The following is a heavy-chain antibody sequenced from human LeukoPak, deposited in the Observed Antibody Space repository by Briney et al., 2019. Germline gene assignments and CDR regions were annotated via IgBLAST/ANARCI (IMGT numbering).Heavy chain of an antibody. J-gene: IGHJ4*02. CDR3: ARGVPTIAAAGTHFDY. D-gene: IGHD6-13*01. CDR1: GYTFTSYY. Sequence: ASVKVSCKASGYTFTSYYMHWVRQAPGQGLEWMGIINPSGGSTSYAQKFQGRVTMTRDTSTSTVYMELSSLRSEDTAVYYCARGVPTIAAAGTHFDYWGQGTLVTVSS. V-gene: IGHV1-46*01. CDR2: INPSGGST.